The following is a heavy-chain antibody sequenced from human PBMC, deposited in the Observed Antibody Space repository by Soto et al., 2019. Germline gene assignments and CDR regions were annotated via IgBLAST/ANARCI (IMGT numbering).Heavy chain of an antibody. CDR3: ARDSRAAAGNRRYYFDS. J-gene: IGHJ4*02. Sequence: PSESLSLTCAVAGGSISSRSWGSWVRQPPGKGREGIGEIYHTGNTNYNPSLESRVTISVDKSTNQFSLNLNSVTAADTAVYYCARDSRAAAGNRRYYFDSWGQGTLVTVSS. CDR1: GGSISSRSW. CDR2: IYHTGNT. V-gene: IGHV4-4*02. D-gene: IGHD6-13*01.